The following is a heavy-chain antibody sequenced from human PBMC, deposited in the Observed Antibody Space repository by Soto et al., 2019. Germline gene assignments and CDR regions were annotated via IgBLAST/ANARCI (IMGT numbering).Heavy chain of an antibody. Sequence: PGESLKISCKGSGYSFTSYWIGWVRQMPGKGLEWMGIIYPGDSDTRYSPSFQGRVTISADKSISTAYLQWSSLKASDTAMYYCASSRYYYDSSGRYGMDVWGQGTTVTVSS. CDR2: IYPGDSDT. V-gene: IGHV5-51*01. CDR3: ASSRYYYDSSGRYGMDV. J-gene: IGHJ6*02. D-gene: IGHD3-22*01. CDR1: GYSFTSYW.